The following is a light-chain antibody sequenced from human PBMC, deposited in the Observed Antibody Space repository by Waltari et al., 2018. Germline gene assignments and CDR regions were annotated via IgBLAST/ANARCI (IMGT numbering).Light chain of an antibody. V-gene: IGKV3-20*01. CDR2: GAS. J-gene: IGKJ5*01. CDR1: KSVSSSY. CDR3: QQYGSSTIT. Sequence: DIVLTQTPGTLSLSPGERATLSCKASKSVSSSYLAWYQQKPGQAPRLLIYGASSRATGSPDRVSGSGSGTDFTITISRLEPEDFAVYYCQQYGSSTITFGQGTRLESK.